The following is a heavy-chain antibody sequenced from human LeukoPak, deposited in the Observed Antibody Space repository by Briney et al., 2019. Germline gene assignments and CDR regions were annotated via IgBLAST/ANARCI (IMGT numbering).Heavy chain of an antibody. D-gene: IGHD5-18*01. CDR2: IYHTGDS. CDR1: GYSTSGIFY. CDR3: VRDRRYSYGYSGPDY. V-gene: IGHV4-38-2*02. Sequence: SETLSLTCTVSGYSTSGIFYWGWIRQPPGKGLEWIANIYHTGDSHYNPSLRSRVTMSVDTSKNQFSLKLSSVTAADTAVYYCVRDRRYSYGYSGPDYWGQGTLVTVSS. J-gene: IGHJ4*02.